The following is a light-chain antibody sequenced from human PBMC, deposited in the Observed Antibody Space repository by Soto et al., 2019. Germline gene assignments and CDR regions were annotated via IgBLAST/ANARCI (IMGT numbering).Light chain of an antibody. CDR1: QSVDNY. V-gene: IGKV3-15*01. CDR3: QKYNNLPVT. Sequence: IVLTQSPSTVSLSTGERASLSCRASQSVDNYLAWYQQKAGQVPRLLIYASSIRATGITARFSGSGSGTEFTLTISSLQSEDFAVYYCQKYNNLPVTFGQGTKVDIK. J-gene: IGKJ1*01. CDR2: ASS.